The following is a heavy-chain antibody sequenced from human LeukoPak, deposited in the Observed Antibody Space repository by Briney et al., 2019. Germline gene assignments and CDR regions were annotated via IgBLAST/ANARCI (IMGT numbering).Heavy chain of an antibody. CDR1: GFTFDDYA. J-gene: IGHJ4*02. D-gene: IGHD5-18*01. CDR2: ISWNSGSI. Sequence: GGSLRLSCAASGFTFDDYAMHWVRQAPGKGLEWVSGISWNSGSIGYADSVKGRFTISRDNAKNSLYLQMNSLRAEDTALYYCAKAKRYGDTAMVWGYFDYWGQGTLVTVSS. CDR3: AKAKRYGDTAMVWGYFDY. V-gene: IGHV3-9*01.